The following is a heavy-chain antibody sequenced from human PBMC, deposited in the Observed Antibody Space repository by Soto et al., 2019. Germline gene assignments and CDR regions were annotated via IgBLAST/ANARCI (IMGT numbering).Heavy chain of an antibody. CDR2: INHSGST. D-gene: IGHD2-21*01. J-gene: IGHJ4*02. Sequence: QVQLQQWGAGLLKPSETLSLTCAVYGGSFSGYYWSWIRQPPGKGLEWIGEINHSGSTNYNPSLKXXVXIXXHTSKNLFSLKLSSVTAADTAAYYCARVAVSLFVYWGQGTLVTVSS. V-gene: IGHV4-34*01. CDR1: GGSFSGYY. CDR3: ARVAVSLFVY.